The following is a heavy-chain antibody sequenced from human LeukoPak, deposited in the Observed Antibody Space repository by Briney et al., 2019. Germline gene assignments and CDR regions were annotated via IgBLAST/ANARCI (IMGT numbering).Heavy chain of an antibody. J-gene: IGHJ4*02. Sequence: SVKVSCKASGGTFSSYAISWVRQAPGQGLEWMGGIIPIFGTANYAQKFQGRVTITVDESTSTAYMELSSLRSEDTAVYYCAREGLNYYDSSGYPPNLDYWGQGTLVTVSS. V-gene: IGHV1-69*13. D-gene: IGHD3-22*01. CDR3: AREGLNYYDSSGYPPNLDY. CDR2: IIPIFGTA. CDR1: GGTFSSYA.